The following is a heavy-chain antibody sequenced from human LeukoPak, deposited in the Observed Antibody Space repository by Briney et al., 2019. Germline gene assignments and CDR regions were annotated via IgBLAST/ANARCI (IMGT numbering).Heavy chain of an antibody. Sequence: ASLKVSCKASGYTFTGYYIHWVRQAPGQGLEWMGCINPNSGGTDYAQKFQGRVSMTRDTSISTAYMELSRLRSDDTAVYYCARDHGGLIMDSSLDSWGQGSLVTVSS. V-gene: IGHV1-2*02. CDR3: ARDHGGLIMDSSLDS. CDR1: GYTFTGYY. D-gene: IGHD3-22*01. J-gene: IGHJ4*02. CDR2: INPNSGGT.